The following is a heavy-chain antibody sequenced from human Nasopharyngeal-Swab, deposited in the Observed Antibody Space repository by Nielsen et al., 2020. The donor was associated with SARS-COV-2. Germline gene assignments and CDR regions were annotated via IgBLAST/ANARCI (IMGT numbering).Heavy chain of an antibody. D-gene: IGHD3-22*01. Sequence: GESLKISCTASGFTFSNYAMHWVRQAPGKGLEWVAVISYDGSNTFYGDSVKGRFTISRDDSKNTLYLQMSSLRVEDTAVYYCARGGESDRSGHYWGAFAIWGQGTMVTVSS. CDR2: ISYDGSNT. J-gene: IGHJ3*02. CDR1: GFTFSNYA. CDR3: ARGGESDRSGHYWGAFAI. V-gene: IGHV3-30-3*01.